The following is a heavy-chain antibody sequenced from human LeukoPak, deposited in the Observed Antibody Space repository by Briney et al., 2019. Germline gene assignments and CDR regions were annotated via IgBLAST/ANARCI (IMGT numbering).Heavy chain of an antibody. J-gene: IGHJ4*02. CDR2: IFHTGST. V-gene: IGHV4-30-2*01. D-gene: IGHD3-10*01. CDR3: ARGFYGAGSHFDY. Sequence: SETLSLTCVVSGDSISSGAYSRSWIRQPPGKGLEWIGYIFHTGSTFYNPSLKSRVTISVDMSKNQLSLRLTSVTAADAAVYYCARGFYGAGSHFDYWGQGTLVTVSS. CDR1: GDSISSGAYS.